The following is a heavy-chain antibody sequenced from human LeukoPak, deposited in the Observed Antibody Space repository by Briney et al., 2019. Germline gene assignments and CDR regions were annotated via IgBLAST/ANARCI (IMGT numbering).Heavy chain of an antibody. CDR3: AKGYCSSTSCSYYYYYGMDV. CDR1: GGSISSSSYY. J-gene: IGHJ6*02. Sequence: SETLSLTCTVSGGSISSSSYYWGWIRQPPGKGLEWIGSIYYSGSTYYNPSLKSRVTISVDTSKNQFSLKLSSVTAADTAVYYCAKGYCSSTSCSYYYYYGMDVWGQGTTVTVSS. CDR2: IYYSGST. D-gene: IGHD2-2*01. V-gene: IGHV4-39*01.